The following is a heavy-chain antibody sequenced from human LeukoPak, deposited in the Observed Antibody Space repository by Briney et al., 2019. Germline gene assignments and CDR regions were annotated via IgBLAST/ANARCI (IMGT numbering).Heavy chain of an antibody. Sequence: PSETLSLTCTVFGGSISSYYWSWIRQPPGKGLEWIGYIYYSGSTNYNPSLKSRVTISVDTSKNQFSLQLSSVTPEDTAVYYCARGYYCDSWGQGTLVTVSS. J-gene: IGHJ4*02. CDR1: GGSISSYY. CDR2: IYYSGST. CDR3: ARGYYCDS. V-gene: IGHV4-59*12.